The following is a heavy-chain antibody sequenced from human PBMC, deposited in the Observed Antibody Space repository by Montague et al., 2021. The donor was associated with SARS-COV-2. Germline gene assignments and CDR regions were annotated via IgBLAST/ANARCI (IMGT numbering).Heavy chain of an antibody. V-gene: IGHV4-59*06. CDR2: IYYSGST. CDR3: ARDVGWYSSSWFDY. Sequence: SETLSLTCTVSGGSISSYYWSWIRQPPGKGLEWIGYIYYSGSTYYNPSLKSRVTISVDTSKNQFSLKLSSVTAADTAVYYCARDVGWYSSSWFDYWGQGTLVTVSS. CDR1: GGSISSYY. J-gene: IGHJ4*02. D-gene: IGHD6-13*01.